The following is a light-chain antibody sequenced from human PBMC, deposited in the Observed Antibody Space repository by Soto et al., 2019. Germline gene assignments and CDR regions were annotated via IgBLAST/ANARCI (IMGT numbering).Light chain of an antibody. CDR3: QQRSNWPSIT. V-gene: IGKV3-11*01. CDR1: QSVSSY. Sequence: EIVLTQSPAALSLSPRERATLSCRASQSVSSYLAWYQQKPGQSPRLLIYDASTRAPGIPARFSGSGTGTDFTLTISSLEPEDSAVYHCQQRSNWPSITVGQGTRLETK. J-gene: IGKJ5*01. CDR2: DAS.